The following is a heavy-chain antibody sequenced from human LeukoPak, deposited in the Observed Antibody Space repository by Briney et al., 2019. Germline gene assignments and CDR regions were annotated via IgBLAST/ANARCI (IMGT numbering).Heavy chain of an antibody. CDR3: ASEPYSSGRP. D-gene: IGHD3-22*01. Sequence: GGSLRLSCAASGFTFSSYSMNWVRQAPGKGLEWVSYISSSTIYYADSVKGRFTISRDNAKNSLYLQMNSLRDEDTAVYYCASEPYSSGRPWGQGTLVTVSS. V-gene: IGHV3-48*02. CDR2: ISSSTI. CDR1: GFTFSSYS. J-gene: IGHJ5*02.